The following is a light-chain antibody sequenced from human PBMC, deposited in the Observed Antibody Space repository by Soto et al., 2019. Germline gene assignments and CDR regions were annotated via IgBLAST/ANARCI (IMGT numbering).Light chain of an antibody. CDR3: QQYNNWPRT. V-gene: IGKV3-15*01. Sequence: EILMTQSPATLSVSPGERATLSCRASQSVSSNLAWYQQKPGQDPRLLFYGASTRATGIPARFSGSGSGTEFTLTISSLQSEDFAVYYCQQYNNWPRTFGQGTKVEIK. CDR2: GAS. J-gene: IGKJ1*01. CDR1: QSVSSN.